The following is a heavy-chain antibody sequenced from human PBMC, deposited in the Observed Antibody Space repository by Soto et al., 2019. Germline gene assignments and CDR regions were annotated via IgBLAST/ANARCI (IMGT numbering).Heavy chain of an antibody. CDR2: ISSSSQNI. Sequence: EVQLVESGGGLVQPGGSLRLSCAASEFTFSTYAMNWVRQAPGKGLEWVSYISSSSQNIRYADSVKVRFTISRDNAKNSLYLQMNRLRAKDTAVYYCARDQSRGQVVYYYMDVWGKGTTVTVSS. J-gene: IGHJ6*03. CDR3: ARDQSRGQVVYYYMDV. D-gene: IGHD3-10*01. V-gene: IGHV3-48*01. CDR1: EFTFSTYA.